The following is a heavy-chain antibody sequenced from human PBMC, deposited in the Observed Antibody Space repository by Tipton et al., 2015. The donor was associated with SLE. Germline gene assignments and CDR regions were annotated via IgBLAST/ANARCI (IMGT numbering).Heavy chain of an antibody. J-gene: IGHJ4*02. D-gene: IGHD2/OR15-2a*01. CDR1: GESFMGYY. V-gene: IGHV4-34*01. Sequence: TLSLTCAVYGESFMGYYWSWIRQSPGKGLEWAGEINHSGSTNYNPSLKSRVTISVDTSKNQFSLKLSSMTAADTAVYYCARGLNKGNPFFGYWGQGTLVTVSS. CDR3: ARGLNKGNPFFGY. CDR2: INHSGST.